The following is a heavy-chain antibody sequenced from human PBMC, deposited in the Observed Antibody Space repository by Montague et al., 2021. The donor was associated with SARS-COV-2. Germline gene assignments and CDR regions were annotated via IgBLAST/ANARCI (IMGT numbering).Heavy chain of an antibody. J-gene: IGHJ2*01. CDR2: IFFSEST. Sequence: SETLSLTCSVSGGSITMNYFYWGWIRQPPGKGLEWVGSIFFSESTLFNPSLNSRASISVDKSKNQFSLKLSSVTAADTAVYYCARQTIYDYANTVGSKYFNAWGRGTLVTVSS. D-gene: IGHD3-16*01. CDR1: GGSITMNYFY. V-gene: IGHV4-39*01. CDR3: ARQTIYDYANTVGSKYFNA.